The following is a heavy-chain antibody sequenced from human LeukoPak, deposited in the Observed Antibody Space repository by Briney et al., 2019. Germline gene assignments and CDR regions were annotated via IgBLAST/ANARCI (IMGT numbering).Heavy chain of an antibody. CDR1: GFTFSSYA. CDR2: ISGSGGST. CDR3: AKGDSMIVVVPNWFDP. J-gene: IGHJ5*02. Sequence: GGSLRLSCAASGFTFSSYAMSWVRQAQGKGLEWVSAISGSGGSTYYADSVKGRFTISRDNSKNTLYLQMNSLRAEDTAVYYCAKGDSMIVVVPNWFDPWGQGTLVTVSS. V-gene: IGHV3-23*01. D-gene: IGHD3-22*01.